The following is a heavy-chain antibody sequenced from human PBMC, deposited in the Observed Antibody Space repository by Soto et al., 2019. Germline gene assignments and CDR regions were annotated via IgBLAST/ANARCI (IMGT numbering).Heavy chain of an antibody. CDR3: ARHRINGISTSWGYYYYGMDV. J-gene: IGHJ6*02. CDR1: GGSISSSSYY. D-gene: IGHD2-2*01. V-gene: IGHV4-39*01. CDR2: IYYSGST. Sequence: QLQLQESGPGLVKPSETLSLTCTVSGGSISSSSYYWGWIRQPPGKGLEWIGSIYYSGSTYYNPSLKSRVTISVDTSKTQFSLKLSSVTAADTAVYYCARHRINGISTSWGYYYYGMDVWGQGTTVTVSS.